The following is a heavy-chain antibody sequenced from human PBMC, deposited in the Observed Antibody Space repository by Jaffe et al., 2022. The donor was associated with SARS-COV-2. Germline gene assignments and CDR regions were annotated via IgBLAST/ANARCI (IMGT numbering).Heavy chain of an antibody. CDR2: ISVYNGNT. CDR3: ARDAVWRGYCSSTSCSVDYFDY. CDR1: GYTFTNYV. D-gene: IGHD2-2*01. Sequence: QVQLVQSGAEVKKPGASVTVSCKASGYTFTNYVISWVRQAPGQGLEWMGWISVYNGNTNYAQKLQGRVTMTTDTSTSTAYMELRSLRSDDTAVYYCARDAVWRGYCSSTSCSVDYFDYWGQGTLVTVSS. V-gene: IGHV1-18*01. J-gene: IGHJ4*02.